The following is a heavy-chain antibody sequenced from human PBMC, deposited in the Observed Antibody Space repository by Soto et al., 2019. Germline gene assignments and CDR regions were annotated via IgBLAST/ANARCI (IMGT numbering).Heavy chain of an antibody. V-gene: IGHV3-74*01. D-gene: IGHD6-19*01. CDR2: INSDGSST. CDR1: GFTFSSYW. J-gene: IGHJ4*02. CDR3: ARAESHIEVAGKPIDY. Sequence: PGGSLRLSCAASGFTFSSYWMHWVRQAPGKGLVWVSRINSDGSSTSYADSVKGRFTISRDNAKNTLYLQMNSLRAEDTAVYYCARAESHIEVAGKPIDYWGQGTLVTVSS.